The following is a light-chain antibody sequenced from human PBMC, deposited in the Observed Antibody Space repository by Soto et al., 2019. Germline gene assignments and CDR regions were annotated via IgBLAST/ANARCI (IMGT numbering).Light chain of an antibody. Sequence: IVMPQSKATLSVSPGERATLSCMASQSVSSNLAWYQQKPGQAPRLLIYGTSTRATGIPARFSGSGSGTAFTLTISSLQSEDFAVYYCQQYNNWPPITFGQGTRLETK. V-gene: IGKV3-15*01. J-gene: IGKJ5*01. CDR1: QSVSSN. CDR3: QQYNNWPPIT. CDR2: GTS.